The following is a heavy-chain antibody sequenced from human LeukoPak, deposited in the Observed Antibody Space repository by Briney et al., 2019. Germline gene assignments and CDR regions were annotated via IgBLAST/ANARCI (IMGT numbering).Heavy chain of an antibody. V-gene: IGHV3-30*18. CDR2: ISYDGSNK. J-gene: IGHJ4*02. CDR3: AKGRAYYYGSRISLYYFDY. CDR1: GFTFSSYG. D-gene: IGHD3-10*01. Sequence: GGSLRLSCAASGFTFSSYGMHWVRQAPGKGLEWVAVISYDGSNKYYADSVKGRFTISRDNSKNTLYLQMNSLRAEDTAVYYCAKGRAYYYGSRISLYYFDYWGQGTLVTVSS.